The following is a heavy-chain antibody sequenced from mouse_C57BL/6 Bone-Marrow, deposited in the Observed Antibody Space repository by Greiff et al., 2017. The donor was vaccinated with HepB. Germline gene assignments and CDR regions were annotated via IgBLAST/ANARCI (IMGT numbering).Heavy chain of an antibody. CDR3: AREGTYYGSDAY. V-gene: IGHV3-6*01. Sequence: ESGPGLVKPSQSLSLTCSVTGYSITSGYYWNWIRQFPGNKLEWMGYISYDGSNNYNPSLKNRISITRDTSKNQFFLKLNSVTTEDTATYYCAREGTYYGSDAYWGQGTLVTVSA. CDR1: GYSITSGYY. CDR2: ISYDGSN. J-gene: IGHJ3*01. D-gene: IGHD1-1*01.